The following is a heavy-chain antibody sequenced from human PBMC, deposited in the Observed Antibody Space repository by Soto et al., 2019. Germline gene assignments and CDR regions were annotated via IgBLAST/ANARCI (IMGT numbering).Heavy chain of an antibody. CDR3: ARGGTTSLDY. Sequence: ASVKVSCKTSGYTFTDYYMHWVRHAPGQGLEWMGWINPNSGGPISAQQFQGRVTMTRDTSISTASLELGRLRSDDTAVYYCARGGTTSLDYWGQGTQVTVSS. CDR1: GYTFTDYY. J-gene: IGHJ4*02. CDR2: INPNSGGP. V-gene: IGHV1-2*02. D-gene: IGHD1-1*01.